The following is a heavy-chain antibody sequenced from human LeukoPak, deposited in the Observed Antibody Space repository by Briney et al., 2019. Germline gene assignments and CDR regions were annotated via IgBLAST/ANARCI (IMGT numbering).Heavy chain of an antibody. J-gene: IGHJ6*03. D-gene: IGHD5-18*01. CDR3: AKDLLIADTAVRYMDV. CDR2: ISYDGSNK. CDR1: GFTFSSFG. V-gene: IGHV3-30*18. Sequence: PGGSLRLSCAASGFTFSSFGMHWVRQAPGKGLEWVAVISYDGSNKYYADSVKGRFTISRDNSKNTLHLQMNSLRAEDTAMYSCAKDLLIADTAVRYMDVWGKGTTVTVSS.